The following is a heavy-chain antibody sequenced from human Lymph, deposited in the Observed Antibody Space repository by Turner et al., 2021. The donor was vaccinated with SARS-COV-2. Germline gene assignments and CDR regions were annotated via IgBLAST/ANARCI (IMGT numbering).Heavy chain of an antibody. D-gene: IGHD3-22*01. V-gene: IGHV3-23*01. CDR3: AKNEMAMIVVVITLFDY. Sequence: EVPLLESGGGLVQPGGSLGLSCAVSGFTFSSYDMSWVRQAPGKGLEWVSTISGSGGSTYYADSVKGRFTISRDNSKNTLYLQMNSLRAEDTAVYYCAKNEMAMIVVVITLFDYWGQGTLVTVSS. CDR2: ISGSGGST. CDR1: GFTFSSYD. J-gene: IGHJ4*02.